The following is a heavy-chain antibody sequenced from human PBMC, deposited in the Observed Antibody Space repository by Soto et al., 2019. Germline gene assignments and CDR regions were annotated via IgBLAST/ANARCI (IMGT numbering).Heavy chain of an antibody. D-gene: IGHD3-16*01. CDR2: VDPEDDET. V-gene: IGHV1-69-2*01. CDR1: GYSFTDHY. CDR3: ARERKTRIDGVWTWFDP. J-gene: IGHJ5*02. Sequence: EVQVLQSRAEVKKPGTTVTISSKVSGYSFTDHYVHWVQQAPGKGLQWMGLVDPEDDETVYAEKFQGRVTISADRSTDTSYMEVSSLRSEDTAVYYCARERKTRIDGVWTWFDPWGQGTLVTVSS.